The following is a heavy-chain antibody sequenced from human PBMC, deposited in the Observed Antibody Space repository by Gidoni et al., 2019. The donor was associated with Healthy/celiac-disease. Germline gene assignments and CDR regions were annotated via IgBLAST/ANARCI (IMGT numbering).Heavy chain of an antibody. D-gene: IGHD3-3*01. V-gene: IGHV3-15*01. CDR3: TTVKWFFYGRLGFDY. CDR1: RFAFSNAW. J-gene: IGHJ4*02. Sequence: EVKLVESGGGLVKPGGSLRLSCAASRFAFSNAWMSWVRQAPGKGLEWVGRIKSKTDGGTTDYAAPVKGRFTISRDESKNTLYLQMNSLKTEDTAVYYCTTVKWFFYGRLGFDYWGQGTLVTVSS. CDR2: IKSKTDGGTT.